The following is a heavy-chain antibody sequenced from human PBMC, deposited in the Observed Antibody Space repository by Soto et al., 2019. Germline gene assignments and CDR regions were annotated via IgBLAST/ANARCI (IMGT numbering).Heavy chain of an antibody. CDR2: ISAYNGNT. CDR3: ARDLYGSGIFYYYYGMDV. CDR1: GYTFTIYG. J-gene: IGHJ6*02. V-gene: IGHV1-18*01. D-gene: IGHD3-10*01. Sequence: GASVKVSCKASGYTFTIYGISWVRQAPGQGLEWMGWISAYNGNTNYAQKLQGRVTMTTDTSTSTAYMELRSLRSDDTAVYYCARDLYGSGIFYYYYGMDVWGQWTTVTVSS.